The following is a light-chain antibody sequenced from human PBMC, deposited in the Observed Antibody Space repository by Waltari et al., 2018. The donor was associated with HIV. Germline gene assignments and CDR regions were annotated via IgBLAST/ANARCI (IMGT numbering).Light chain of an antibody. CDR1: QNIGNF. CDR2: LAS. V-gene: IGKV1-5*03. J-gene: IGKJ2*03. Sequence: DIRMTQSPSTLSASIGDRVTITCRASQNIGNFLAWYQQKSGKAPKLLISLASSLERGVPSRFSGSGSGSDFTLTISGLQYEDFATYYCQQFETYYSFGQGTRLE. CDR3: QQFETYYS.